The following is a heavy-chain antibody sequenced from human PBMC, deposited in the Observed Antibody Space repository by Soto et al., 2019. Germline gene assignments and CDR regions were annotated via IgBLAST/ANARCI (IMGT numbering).Heavy chain of an antibody. V-gene: IGHV3-23*01. CDR3: AKGWSDYFDS. Sequence: EVQLLESGGGLAKPGGSLRLSCTASGFTFSNYAMNWVRQAPAKGLEWVSSVTGSGSSTYYADSVKGRFTSSRDNSKNTLYLQMNSLGAEDTAVYYCAKGWSDYFDSWGHGTLVTVSS. J-gene: IGHJ4*01. CDR2: VTGSGSST. CDR1: GFTFSNYA.